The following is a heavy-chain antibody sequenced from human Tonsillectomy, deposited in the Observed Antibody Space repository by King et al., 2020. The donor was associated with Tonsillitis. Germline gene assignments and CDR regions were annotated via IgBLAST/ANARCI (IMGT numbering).Heavy chain of an antibody. J-gene: IGHJ4*02. CDR3: AKRADFASGTYLDY. CDR2: IRYDGSNK. Sequence: VQLVESGGGVVQPGGSLRLSCAASGFTFSSYGMHWVRQAPGKGLEWVAFIRYDGSNKYYPDSVKGRFTISRDNSKNTLYLKMNSLRAEDTAVYYCAKRADFASGTYLDYWGQGTLVTVSS. D-gene: IGHD3-10*01. CDR1: GFTFSSYG. V-gene: IGHV3-30*02.